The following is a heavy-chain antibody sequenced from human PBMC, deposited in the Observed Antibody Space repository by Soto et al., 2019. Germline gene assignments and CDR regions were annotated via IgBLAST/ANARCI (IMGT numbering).Heavy chain of an antibody. V-gene: IGHV1-3*05. D-gene: IGHD6-19*01. CDR3: AREGGWYVVY. J-gene: IGHJ4*01. Sequence: QVQLVQSGAEEKKPGASVKVSCKASGFTFSGYTIHWVRQAPGQRLEWMGWIKADNTNTKYSQKVQGRVTITRDTSASTVYMELSSLRSEDTAVYYCAREGGWYVVYWGHGSLVTVSS. CDR1: GFTFSGYT. CDR2: IKADNTNT.